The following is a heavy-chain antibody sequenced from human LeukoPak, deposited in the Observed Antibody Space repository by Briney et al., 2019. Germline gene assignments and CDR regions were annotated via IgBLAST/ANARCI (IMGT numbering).Heavy chain of an antibody. Sequence: QPGGSRRLSCAASGFTFSSYAMSWVRQAPGKGLEWVSTISGSGGRTYYTDSVKGRFTISRDNSKNTLLLQMNSLRVEDTAIYYCAKQQKITGDPLMDVWAKGTRVTVSS. D-gene: IGHD4-17*01. CDR1: GFTFSSYA. CDR3: AKQQKITGDPLMDV. V-gene: IGHV3-23*01. CDR2: ISGSGGRT. J-gene: IGHJ6*04.